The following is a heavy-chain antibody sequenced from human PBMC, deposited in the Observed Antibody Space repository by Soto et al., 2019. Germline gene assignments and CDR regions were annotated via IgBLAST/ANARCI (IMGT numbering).Heavy chain of an antibody. Sequence: PSETLSLTCTVSGGSISSGGYYWSWIRQHPGKGLEWIGYIYYSGSTYYNPSLKSRVTISVDTSKNQFSLKLSSVTAADTAVYYCARDSPIFGVVQPYYYYYMDVWGKGTTVTVSS. CDR1: GGSISSGGYY. D-gene: IGHD3-3*01. CDR2: IYYSGST. CDR3: ARDSPIFGVVQPYYYYYMDV. J-gene: IGHJ6*03. V-gene: IGHV4-31*03.